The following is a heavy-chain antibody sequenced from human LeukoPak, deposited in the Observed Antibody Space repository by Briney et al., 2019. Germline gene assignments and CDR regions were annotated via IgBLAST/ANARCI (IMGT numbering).Heavy chain of an antibody. V-gene: IGHV1-24*01. CDR3: ARGGGGYCSSTSCRKFNWFDP. D-gene: IGHD2-2*01. CDR2: FDPEDGET. J-gene: IGHJ5*02. Sequence: ASVKVSCKVSGYTLTELSMHWVRQAPGKGLEWMGGFDPEDGETIYAQKFQGRVTMTEDTSTDTAYMELSSLRSEDTAVYYCARGGGGYCSSTSCRKFNWFDPWGQGTLVTVSS. CDR1: GYTLTELS.